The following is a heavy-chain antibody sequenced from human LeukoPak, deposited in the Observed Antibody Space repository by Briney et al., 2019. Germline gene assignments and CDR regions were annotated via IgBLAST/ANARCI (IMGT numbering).Heavy chain of an antibody. CDR1: GFTFTDSY. CDR2: ISGIGNII. D-gene: IGHD2-21*01. CDR3: AKGMGDSVGYFDY. Sequence: GGSLRLSCAAPGFTFTDSYTSWIRQAPGKGLEWVAYISGIGNIIYYADSVKGRFTISRDNSKNTLYLQMNSLRAEDTAVYYCAKGMGDSVGYFDYWGQGTLVTVSS. J-gene: IGHJ4*02. V-gene: IGHV3-11*01.